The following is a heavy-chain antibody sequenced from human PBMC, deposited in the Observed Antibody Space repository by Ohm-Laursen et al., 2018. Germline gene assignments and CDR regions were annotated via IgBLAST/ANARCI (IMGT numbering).Heavy chain of an antibody. CDR3: ARHDSSDSPSHYYYYTMDV. CDR2: ITSGGGII. J-gene: IGHJ6*02. D-gene: IGHD3-22*01. CDR1: GFTFSRSA. Sequence: GSLRLSCSASGFTFSRSAMSWVRQTPGKGLEWLSYITSGGGIIYSADSVKGRLTISRDNDEDTLYLQMNSLRAEDTAIYYCARHDSSDSPSHYYYYTMDVWGQGTTVTVSS. V-gene: IGHV3-48*03.